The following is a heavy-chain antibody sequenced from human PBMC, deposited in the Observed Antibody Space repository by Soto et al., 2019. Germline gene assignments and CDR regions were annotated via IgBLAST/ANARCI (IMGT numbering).Heavy chain of an antibody. V-gene: IGHV4-59*01. Sequence: SETLSLTCTVSGGSISSYYWSWIRQPPGKGLEWIGYVYYSGSTSYNPSLETGVTISVDTSKNQFSLKLSSVTAADTAVYYCARDLWGYCGTDCYPLDVWGQGTTVTVSS. D-gene: IGHD2-21*02. CDR1: GGSISSYY. CDR3: ARDLWGYCGTDCYPLDV. CDR2: VYYSGST. J-gene: IGHJ6*02.